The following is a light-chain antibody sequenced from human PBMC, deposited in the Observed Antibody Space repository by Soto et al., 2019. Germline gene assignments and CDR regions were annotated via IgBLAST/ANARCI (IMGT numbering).Light chain of an antibody. V-gene: IGKV1-33*01. CDR1: QDINDR. J-gene: IGKJ2*01. CDR3: QQFDSLPYT. CDR2: DAS. Sequence: DIQMTQSASSLSASVGDRVTITCQASQDINDRLNWYQQKPGKAPKILISDASSLETGAPSRFSGDGSGKDFTLTINNLQPEDFATYHCQQFDSLPYTFGQGTSLEI.